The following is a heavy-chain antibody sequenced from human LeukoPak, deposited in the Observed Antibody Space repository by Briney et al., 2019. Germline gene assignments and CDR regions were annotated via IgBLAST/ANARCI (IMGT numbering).Heavy chain of an antibody. D-gene: IGHD5-18*01. CDR1: GGSISSSSYY. CDR3: ARVKSSTIQLWFDY. V-gene: IGHV4-39*07. Sequence: SETLSLTCTVSGGSISSSSYYWGWLRQPPGKGLEWIGSIYYSGSTYYNPSLKSRVTISVDTSKNQFSLKLSSVAAADTAVYYCARVKSSTIQLWFDYWGQGTLVTVSS. CDR2: IYYSGST. J-gene: IGHJ4*02.